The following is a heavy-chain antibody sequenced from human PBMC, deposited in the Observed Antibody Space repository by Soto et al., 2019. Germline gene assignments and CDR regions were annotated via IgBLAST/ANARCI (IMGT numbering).Heavy chain of an antibody. D-gene: IGHD3-10*01. CDR2: IYYSGST. V-gene: IGHV4-30-4*01. CDR1: GGSISSGDYY. Sequence: QVQLQESGPGLVKPSQTLSLTCTVSGGSISSGDYYWSWIRQPPGKGLEWIGYIYYSGSTYYNPSLKSRVTXSXXTSKNPFSLKLSSVTAADTAVYYCARAQGSGFLVSWGQGTLVTVSS. CDR3: ARAQGSGFLVS. J-gene: IGHJ4*02.